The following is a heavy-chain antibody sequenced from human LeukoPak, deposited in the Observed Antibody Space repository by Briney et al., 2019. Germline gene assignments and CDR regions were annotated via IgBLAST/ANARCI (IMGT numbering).Heavy chain of an antibody. J-gene: IGHJ2*01. D-gene: IGHD4-17*01. V-gene: IGHV4-39*07. CDR2: IYFSGTT. Sequence: SDTLSLTCTVSSASIRITHSNWGWLRQPPGKGPEWIRNIYFSGTTYYNPSLKSRFIISVDTSKSQFSLKLSSVTAADTAVYYCARDIRYGDPYWYFDLWGRGTLVTVSS. CDR1: SASIRITHSN. CDR3: ARDIRYGDPYWYFDL.